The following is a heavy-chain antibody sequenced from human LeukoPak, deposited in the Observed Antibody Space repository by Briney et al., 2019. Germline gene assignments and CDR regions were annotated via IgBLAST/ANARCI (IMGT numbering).Heavy chain of an antibody. J-gene: IGHJ3*02. CDR1: GGSISSGGYS. V-gene: IGHV4-31*03. D-gene: IGHD1/OR15-1a*01. CDR3: ARVEERRPRAFDI. CDR2: IYYSGST. Sequence: NPAQTLSLTCTVSGGSISSGGYSWSWLRQHPGKGLEGIGYIYYSGSTYYNPSLKSRVTISVDTSKNQFSLKLSSVTAADTAVYYCARVEERRPRAFDIWGQGTMVTVSS.